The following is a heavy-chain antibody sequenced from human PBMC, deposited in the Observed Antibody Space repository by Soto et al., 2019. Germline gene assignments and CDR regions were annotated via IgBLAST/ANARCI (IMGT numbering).Heavy chain of an antibody. CDR2: ISYDGSKR. V-gene: IGHV3-30*04. D-gene: IGHD2-15*01. Sequence: QVQLVESGGGVVQPGRSLRLSCEASGFTFNDYALHWVRQVPGKGLEWVAVISYDGSKRYYAASVKGRFSISRDNSKNTLFLQLNSLRVEDTGVYYCARDRIKGSTSFDYWGQGTPVTVAS. CDR1: GFTFNDYA. J-gene: IGHJ4*02. CDR3: ARDRIKGSTSFDY.